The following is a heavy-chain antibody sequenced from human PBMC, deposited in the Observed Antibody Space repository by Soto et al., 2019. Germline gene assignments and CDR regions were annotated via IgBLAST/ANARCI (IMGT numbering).Heavy chain of an antibody. CDR3: ARDRQNYGSVDY. V-gene: IGHV1-18*01. D-gene: IGHD4-17*01. CDR1: GYTFTNYG. Sequence: QVQLVQSGAAVKKPGASVKVPCKASGYTFTNYGISWVRQAPGQGLEWMGWINSYNGITNNAQNFQGRVTMTTDTSTNTAYMELRSLRSDDTAVYYCARDRQNYGSVDYWGQGTLVTVSS. J-gene: IGHJ4*02. CDR2: INSYNGIT.